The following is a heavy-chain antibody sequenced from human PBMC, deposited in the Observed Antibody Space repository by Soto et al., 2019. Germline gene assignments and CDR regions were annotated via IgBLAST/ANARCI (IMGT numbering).Heavy chain of an antibody. Sequence: EVQLVESGGGLVQPGGSLRLSCAASGFIVSRNYMTWLRQAPGKGLEWVSVINNGGGTYYTESVKGRFTISRDNSKNTLYLEMNNLRAGDTAGYYCAAGAYTHAATSHWGQGTLVTVSS. CDR3: AAGAYTHAATSH. D-gene: IGHD2-21*01. CDR1: GFIVSRNY. J-gene: IGHJ1*01. CDR2: INNGGGT. V-gene: IGHV3-66*01.